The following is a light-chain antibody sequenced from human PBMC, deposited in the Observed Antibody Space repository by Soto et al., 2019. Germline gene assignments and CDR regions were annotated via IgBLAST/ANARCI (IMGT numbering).Light chain of an antibody. CDR2: DAS. J-gene: IGKJ2*01. CDR1: QIIGSS. Sequence: DIQMTQSPSTLSASVGDRVTITYRASQIIGSSLAWYQQKPGKAPKLLIYDASTLQSGVPSRFSGSESGTEFTLTISSLQPDDSATYYCQQYYSYPYTFGQGTKVDIK. CDR3: QQYYSYPYT. V-gene: IGKV1-5*01.